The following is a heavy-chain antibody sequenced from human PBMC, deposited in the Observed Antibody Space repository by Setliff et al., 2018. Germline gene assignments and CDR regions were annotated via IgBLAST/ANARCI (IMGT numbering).Heavy chain of an antibody. V-gene: IGHV1-69*13. CDR1: GGTFSSYA. CDR3: VRVAPHHYDSSGPSFDY. CDR2: IIPIFGTA. J-gene: IGHJ4*02. Sequence: SVKVSCKASGGTFSSYAISWVRQAPGQGLEWMGGIIPIFGTANYAQKFQGRVTITADESTSTAYMELSSLRSEDTAVYYCVRVAPHHYDSSGPSFDYWGQGTLVPGSS. D-gene: IGHD3-22*01.